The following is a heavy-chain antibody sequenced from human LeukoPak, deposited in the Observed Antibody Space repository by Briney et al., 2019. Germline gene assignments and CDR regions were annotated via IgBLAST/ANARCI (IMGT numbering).Heavy chain of an antibody. CDR3: ARGPRFGELLHY. V-gene: IGHV3-23*01. CDR1: GFTFSSYA. J-gene: IGHJ4*02. Sequence: PGGSLRLSCAASGFTFSSYAMSWVRQAPGKGLEWVSAISGSGGSTYYADSVKGRFTISRDSSKNTLYLQMNSLRAEDTAVYYCARGPRFGELLHYWGQGTLVTVSS. D-gene: IGHD3-10*01. CDR2: ISGSGGST.